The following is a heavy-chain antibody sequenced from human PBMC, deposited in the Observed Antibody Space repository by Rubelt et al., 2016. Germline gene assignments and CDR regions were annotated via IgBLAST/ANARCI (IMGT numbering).Heavy chain of an antibody. J-gene: IGHJ4*02. CDR2: VTHSGST. CDR3: ARAPNTAMISAYFDC. Sequence: QVQLQQWGAGLLKPSETLSLTCAVYGGSFSAYSWSWIRQPPGEGLEWIGEVTHSGSTNYNPSLKSRVTISLDTPNNQFSLRLSSVTAADTAVYYCARAPNTAMISAYFDCWGQGTLVTVSS. V-gene: IGHV4-34*01. CDR1: GGSFSAYS. D-gene: IGHD5-18*01.